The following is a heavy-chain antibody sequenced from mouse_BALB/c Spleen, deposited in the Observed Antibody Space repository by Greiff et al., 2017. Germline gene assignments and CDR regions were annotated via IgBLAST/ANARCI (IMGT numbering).Heavy chain of an antibody. J-gene: IGHJ3*01. CDR3: ARIYYDYDG. V-gene: IGHV1-54*01. Sequence: VKLMESGAELVRPGTSVKVSCKASGYAFTNYLIEWVKQRPGQGLEWIGVINPGSGGTNYNEKFKGKATLTADKSSSTAYMQLSSLTSDDSAVYFCARIYYDYDGWGQGTLVTVSA. CDR1: GYAFTNYL. D-gene: IGHD2-4*01. CDR2: INPGSGGT.